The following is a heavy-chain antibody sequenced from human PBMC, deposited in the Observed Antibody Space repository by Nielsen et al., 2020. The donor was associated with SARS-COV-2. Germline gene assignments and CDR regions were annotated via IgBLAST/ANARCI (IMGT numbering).Heavy chain of an antibody. D-gene: IGHD5-12*01. V-gene: IGHV4-59*01. J-gene: IGHJ4*02. CDR2: IYYSGST. CDR3: ARESLLRGYSNSFDY. Sequence: WIRQPPGKGLEWIGYIYYSGSTNYNPSLKSRVTISVDTSKNQFSLKLSSVTAADTAVYYCARESLLRGYSNSFDYWGQGTLVTVSS.